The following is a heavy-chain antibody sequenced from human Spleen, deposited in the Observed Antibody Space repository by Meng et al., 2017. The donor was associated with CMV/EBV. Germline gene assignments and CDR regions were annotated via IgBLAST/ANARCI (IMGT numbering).Heavy chain of an antibody. CDR3: AIVPWQSQHPYYIDY. D-gene: IGHD6-19*01. CDR1: GFTFRNYA. Sequence: GGSLRLSCAASGFTFRNYAINWVRQAPGKGLEWVSSISSSCTYTYYADSVKGRFTVSRVNAKISLYLQMNSLTAENTAVYYCAIVPWQSQHPYYIDYWGQGTLVTVSS. CDR2: ISSSCTYT. J-gene: IGHJ4*02. V-gene: IGHV3-21*01.